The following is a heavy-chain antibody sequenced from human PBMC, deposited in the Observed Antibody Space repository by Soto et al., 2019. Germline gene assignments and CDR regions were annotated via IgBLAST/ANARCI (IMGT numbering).Heavy chain of an antibody. CDR3: XXXXXXXXXXXGN. V-gene: IGHV3-74*01. J-gene: IGHJ4*02. Sequence: EVQVVEAGGDLVQPGGSLRLSCAASGFTFSSYWMHWVRQAPGKGLVWVSRIIPAGTSTYYADSVKGRFTISRDNAKNTXYLQXXSXXXXXXXXXXXXXXXXXXXXXXGNXGQGTLVTVSS. CDR2: IIPAGTST. CDR1: GFTFSSYW.